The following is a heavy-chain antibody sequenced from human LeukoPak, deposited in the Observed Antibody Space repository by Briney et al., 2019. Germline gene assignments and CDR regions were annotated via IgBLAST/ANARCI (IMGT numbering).Heavy chain of an antibody. CDR3: ARGRVSSSTWYSTYYYYFYMDV. V-gene: IGHV4-59*01. D-gene: IGHD4-11*01. CDR1: DDSITMYY. J-gene: IGHJ6*03. Sequence: SETLSLTCTVSDDSITMYYWTWIRRPPGKGLEWIGYVDHTGSTKFNPSLNGRVSISRDTSKNLFSLRLRSVTAADTAVYFCARGRVSSSTWYSTYYYYFYMDVWGKGTTVTVSS. CDR2: VDHTGST.